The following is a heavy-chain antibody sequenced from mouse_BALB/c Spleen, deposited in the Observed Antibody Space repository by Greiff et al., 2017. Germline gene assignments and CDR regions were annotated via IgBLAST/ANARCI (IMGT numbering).Heavy chain of an antibody. Sequence: VQLQQPGAELVKPGASVKMSCKASGYTFTSYNMHWVKQTPGQGLEWIGAIYPGNGDTSYNQKFKGKATLTADKSSSTAYMQLSSLTSEDSAVYYCARYSSPYAMDYWGQGTSVTVSS. CDR2: IYPGNGDT. V-gene: IGHV1-12*01. CDR1: GYTFTSYN. J-gene: IGHJ4*01. CDR3: ARYSSPYAMDY. D-gene: IGHD1-1*01.